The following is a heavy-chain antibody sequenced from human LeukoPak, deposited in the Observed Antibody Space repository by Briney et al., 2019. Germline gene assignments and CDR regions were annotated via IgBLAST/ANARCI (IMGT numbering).Heavy chain of an antibody. CDR2: INSDGSST. D-gene: IGHD3-9*01. CDR3: ARDRADYDILTGYYKSHAFDI. Sequence: GGSLRLSCAASGFTFSSYWMHWVRQAPGKGLVWVSRINSDGSSTSYADSVKGRFTISRDNAKNTLYLQMNSLRAEDTAVYYCARDRADYDILTGYYKSHAFDIWGQGTMVTVSS. J-gene: IGHJ3*02. V-gene: IGHV3-74*01. CDR1: GFTFSSYW.